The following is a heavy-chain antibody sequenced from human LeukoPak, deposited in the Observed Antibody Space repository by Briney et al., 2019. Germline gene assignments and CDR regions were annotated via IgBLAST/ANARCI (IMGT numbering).Heavy chain of an antibody. D-gene: IGHD3-22*01. Sequence: GGSLRLSCAASGFXFSDYYISWIRQAPGKGLKWVSYISSSSSYTNYADSVKGRFTISRDNAKNPLYLQMNSLRAEDTAVYYCAREVVITKGWFDPWGQGTLVTVSS. CDR2: ISSSSSYT. J-gene: IGHJ5*02. V-gene: IGHV3-11*05. CDR3: AREVVITKGWFDP. CDR1: GFXFSDYY.